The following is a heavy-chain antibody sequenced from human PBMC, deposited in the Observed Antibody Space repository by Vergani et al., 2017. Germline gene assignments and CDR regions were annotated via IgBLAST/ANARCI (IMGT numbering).Heavy chain of an antibody. CDR1: GFTVSSNY. CDR2: IYSGGST. CDR3: AREEYSYGLGYYYYYMDV. D-gene: IGHD5-18*01. J-gene: IGHJ6*03. Sequence: EVQLVETGGGLIQPGGSLRLSCAASGFTVSSNYMSWVHQAPGKGLEWVSVIYSGGSTYYADSVKGRFTISRDNSKNTLYLQMNSLRAEDTAVYYCAREEYSYGLGYYYYYMDVWGKGTTVTVSS. V-gene: IGHV3-53*02.